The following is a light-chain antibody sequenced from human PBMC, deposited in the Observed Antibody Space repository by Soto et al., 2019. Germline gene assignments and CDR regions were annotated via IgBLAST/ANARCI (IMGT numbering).Light chain of an antibody. J-gene: IGKJ5*01. CDR1: QSLVHSDGIAY. Sequence: DVVMAQSPLSLPVTLGQPASISCRSNQSLVHSDGIAYFSWFQQRPGRSPRRLIYKVSHRDSRVPARFSGSGSGTDFALKISRVEAEDVGVYYCMQGTHWPITCGQGTRLEIK. V-gene: IGKV2-30*02. CDR3: MQGTHWPIT. CDR2: KVS.